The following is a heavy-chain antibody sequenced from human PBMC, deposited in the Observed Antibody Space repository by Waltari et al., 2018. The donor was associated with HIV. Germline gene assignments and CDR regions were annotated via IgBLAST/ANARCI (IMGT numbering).Heavy chain of an antibody. J-gene: IGHJ4*02. CDR2: IRYDGTNK. CDR3: AKAPHHYDSSGPVY. V-gene: IGHV3-30*02. D-gene: IGHD3-22*01. Sequence: QVQLVESGGGVVQPGGSLRLSCTAPVFTFSNYGMYWVRQAPGKGLRWVAFIRYDGTNKYYADSVKGRFIISRDNSKNTLSLQMHSLRAEDTAVYYCAKAPHHYDSSGPVYWGQGTLVTVSS. CDR1: VFTFSNYG.